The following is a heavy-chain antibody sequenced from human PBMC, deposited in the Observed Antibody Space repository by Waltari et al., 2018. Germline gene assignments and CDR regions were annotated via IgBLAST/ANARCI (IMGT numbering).Heavy chain of an antibody. CDR1: NGSFSDYY. CDR3: APTTVTTEFDL. V-gene: IGHV4-34*01. Sequence: QVQLQQWGAGLLKPSETLSLTCAIYNGSFSDYYWSWIRQPPGKGLEWIGEINHSGNTKYNKYNPTLKTRVSISVETSNHAFSLKMISLTAADAAVYFFAPTTVTTEFDLWGRGTLVTVSS. CDR2: INHSGNTKYN. D-gene: IGHD4-17*01. J-gene: IGHJ2*01.